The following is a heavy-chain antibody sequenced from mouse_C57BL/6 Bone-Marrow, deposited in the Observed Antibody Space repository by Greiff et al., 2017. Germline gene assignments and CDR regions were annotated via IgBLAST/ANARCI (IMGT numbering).Heavy chain of an antibody. Sequence: QVQLQQPGAELVKPGASVKLSCKASGYTFTSYWMPWVKQRPGQGLEWIGEIDPSDSYTNYNQKFKGKATLTVDTSSSTAYMQLSSLTSEDSAVYYCARDGYYAMDYWGQGTSVTVSS. J-gene: IGHJ4*01. CDR1: GYTFTSYW. CDR2: IDPSDSYT. CDR3: ARDGYYAMDY. D-gene: IGHD2-3*01. V-gene: IGHV1-50*01.